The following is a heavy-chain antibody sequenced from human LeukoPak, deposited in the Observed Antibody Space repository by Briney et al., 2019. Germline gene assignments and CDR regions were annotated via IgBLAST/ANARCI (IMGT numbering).Heavy chain of an antibody. CDR3: ARQFGEDKKGWFDP. Sequence: SETLSLTCTVSGGSISSYYWSWLRQPPGKGLEWIGYIYYSGSTNYNPSLKSRVTISVHTSKNQFSLKLSSVTAADTAVYYCARQFGEDKKGWFDPWGQGTLVTVSS. CDR2: IYYSGST. D-gene: IGHD3-10*01. V-gene: IGHV4-59*08. J-gene: IGHJ5*02. CDR1: GGSISSYY.